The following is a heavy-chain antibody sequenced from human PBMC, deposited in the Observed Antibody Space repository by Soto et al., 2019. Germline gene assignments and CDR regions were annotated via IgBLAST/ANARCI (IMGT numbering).Heavy chain of an antibody. CDR2: ISAHNGNT. D-gene: IGHD3-10*01. J-gene: IGHJ4*01. CDR3: ARGRYGAY. V-gene: IGHV1-18*01. CDR1: GYCFTTSG. Sequence: QVHLVQSGAEVKKPGASVKVSCKGSGYCFTTSGIPWVRQAPGQGREWMAWISAHNGNTNYAQKLQGRVSVTRDTSTSTANMELRSLRSDDTGVYSCARGRYGAYWGHGALVTVSS.